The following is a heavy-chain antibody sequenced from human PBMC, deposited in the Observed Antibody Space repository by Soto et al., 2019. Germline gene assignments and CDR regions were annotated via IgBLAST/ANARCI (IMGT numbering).Heavy chain of an antibody. CDR2: IYPGDSDT. Sequence: PGESLKISCKGSGYSFTSYWIGWVRQMPGKGLEWMGIIYPGDSDTRYSPSFQGQVTISADKSISTAYLQWSSLKASDTAMYYCARLSGDYDYVWGSYRHPFDYWGQGTLVTVSS. J-gene: IGHJ4*02. CDR3: ARLSGDYDYVWGSYRHPFDY. D-gene: IGHD3-16*02. CDR1: GYSFTSYW. V-gene: IGHV5-51*01.